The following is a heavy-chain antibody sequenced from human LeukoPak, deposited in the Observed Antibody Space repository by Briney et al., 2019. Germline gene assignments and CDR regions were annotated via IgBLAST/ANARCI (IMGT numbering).Heavy chain of an antibody. CDR1: GYTFTSYG. J-gene: IGHJ4*02. CDR3: ARGYYYDSSGYYYGTQYFDY. Sequence: ASVKVSCKASGYTFTSYGISWVRQAPGQGLEWMGWISAYNGNTNYAQKLQGRVTMTTDTSTSTAYMELRSLRSDDTAVYYCARGYYYDSSGYYYGTQYFDYWGQGTLVTVSS. D-gene: IGHD3-22*01. CDR2: ISAYNGNT. V-gene: IGHV1-18*01.